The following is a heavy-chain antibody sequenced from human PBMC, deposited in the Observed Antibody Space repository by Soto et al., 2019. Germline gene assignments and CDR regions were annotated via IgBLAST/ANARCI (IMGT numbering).Heavy chain of an antibody. CDR1: GGTFSSYA. V-gene: IGHV1-69*01. Sequence: QVQLVQSGAEVKKPGSSVKVSCKASGGTFSSYAISWVRQAPGQGLEWMGGIIPISETTNYAQKFQGRVTITADESKSTAYMELSSLRSEDTAVYYCARSQGSSTSLEIYYYYYCGMDVWCQGTTVTVSS. CDR3: ARSQGSSTSLEIYYYYYCGMDV. D-gene: IGHD2-2*01. CDR2: IIPISETT. J-gene: IGHJ6*02.